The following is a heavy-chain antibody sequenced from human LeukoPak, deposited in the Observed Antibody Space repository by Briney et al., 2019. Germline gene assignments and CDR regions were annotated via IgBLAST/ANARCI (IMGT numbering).Heavy chain of an antibody. J-gene: IGHJ4*02. CDR3: ARDRLGDYDHSGYYDK. CDR1: GFTFSDYY. V-gene: IGHV3-11*01. Sequence: PWGSLRLSCAASGFTFSDYYMSWIRQAPGKGQEWVSYICDSGRTIYYADSVKGRFTISRDNAKISVYLQMNNLGAEDTAVYYCARDRLGDYDHSGYYDKWGQGTLVTVSS. CDR2: ICDSGRTI. D-gene: IGHD3-22*01.